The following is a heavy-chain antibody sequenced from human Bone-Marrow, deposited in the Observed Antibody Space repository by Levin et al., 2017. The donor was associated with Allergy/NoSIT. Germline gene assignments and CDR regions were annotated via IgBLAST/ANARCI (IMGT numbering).Heavy chain of an antibody. V-gene: IGHV1-69*04. J-gene: IGHJ5*02. CDR1: GGTFSSYT. Sequence: PVASVKVSCKASGGTFSSYTISWVRQAPGQGLEWMGRIIPILGIANYAQKFQGRVTITADKSTSTAYMELSSLRSEDTAVYYCAREGGQWLVWVNRNWFDPWGQGTLVTVSS. D-gene: IGHD6-19*01. CDR3: AREGGQWLVWVNRNWFDP. CDR2: IIPILGIA.